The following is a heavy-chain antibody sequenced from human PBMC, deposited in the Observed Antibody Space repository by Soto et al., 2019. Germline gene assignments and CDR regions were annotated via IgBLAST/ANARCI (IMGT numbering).Heavy chain of an antibody. CDR1: GGSISSYY. CDR2: IFYIGST. Sequence: SETLSLTCTVSGGSISSYYWSWIRQPPGKGLEWVGYIFYIGSTNYNPSLKSRATISLDTSKNQFSLKLSSVTAADTAVYYCARVLGNDAFDIWGQGTMVTVSS. V-gene: IGHV4-59*01. D-gene: IGHD3-3*02. CDR3: ARVLGNDAFDI. J-gene: IGHJ3*02.